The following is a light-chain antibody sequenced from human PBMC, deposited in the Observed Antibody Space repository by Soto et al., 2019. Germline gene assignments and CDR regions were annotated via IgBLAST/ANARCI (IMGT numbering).Light chain of an antibody. CDR3: AAWDDSLTGWV. CDR2: RTN. CDR1: TSNIKSNY. Sequence: QSVLTQPPSASGTPGQRVTIACSGTTSNIKSNYVHWYQQLPGTAPQLLIYRTNQRPSGVPDRFSASKSGTSASLAISGLQSEDEADYYCAAWDDSLTGWVFGGGTKLT. J-gene: IGLJ3*02. V-gene: IGLV1-47*01.